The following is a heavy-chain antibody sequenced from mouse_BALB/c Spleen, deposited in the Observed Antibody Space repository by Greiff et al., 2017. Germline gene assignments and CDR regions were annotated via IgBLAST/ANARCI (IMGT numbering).Heavy chain of an antibody. CDR1: GFNIKDYY. D-gene: IGHD2-2*01. V-gene: IGHV14-4*02. J-gene: IGHJ2*01. CDR2: IDPENGDT. Sequence: VQLQQSGAELVRPGASVKLSCTASGFNIKDYYMHWVKQRPEQGLEWIGWIDPENGDTEYAPKFQGKATMTADTSSNTAYLQLSSLTSEDTAVYSCNALYGYDGVDYWGQGTTLTVSS. CDR3: NALYGYDGVDY.